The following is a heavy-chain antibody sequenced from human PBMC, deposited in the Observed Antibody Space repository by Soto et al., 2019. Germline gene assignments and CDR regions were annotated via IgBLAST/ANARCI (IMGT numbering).Heavy chain of an antibody. D-gene: IGHD1-1*01. CDR3: AREERVWHDY. V-gene: IGHV3-64*01. J-gene: IGHJ4*02. CDR1: GFTFSGHT. Sequence: EVQLVESGGGLVQPGGSLRLSCAASGFTFSGHTMHWVRQCPGKGLEYVSVISADGRSISYVHSVRGRFTISRDNSKNTLYLQMGSLRAEDMAVYYCAREERVWHDYWGPGTLVTVSS. CDR2: ISADGRSI.